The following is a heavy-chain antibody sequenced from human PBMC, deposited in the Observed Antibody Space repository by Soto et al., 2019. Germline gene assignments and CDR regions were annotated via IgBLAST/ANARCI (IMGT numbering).Heavy chain of an antibody. V-gene: IGHV4-4*07. CDR3: ARERREEIHDGYDIDY. CDR2: IYTSGST. CDR1: GGSISDYY. D-gene: IGHD5-12*01. Sequence: SETLSLTCTVSGGSISDYYWSWIRQPAGKGLEWIGRIYTSGSTDYNPSLNSRVTISIDTSKNQFSLKVASMTAADTAVYYCARERREEIHDGYDIDYWGQGTLVTVSS. J-gene: IGHJ4*02.